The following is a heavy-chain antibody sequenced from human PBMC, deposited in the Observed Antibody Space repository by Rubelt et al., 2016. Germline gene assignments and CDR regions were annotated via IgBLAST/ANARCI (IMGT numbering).Heavy chain of an antibody. Sequence: EVQLVESGGGLVQPGGSLRLSCSASGFTFSSYAMHWVRQAPGKGLEYVSAISSNGGNSYYANGRFTVSREHSKNPLYLQMSSMRAEGTVVYYCVSLYYDFWSGKGNDGFDIWGQGTMVTVSS. V-gene: IGHV3-64D*06. CDR2: ISSNGGNS. D-gene: IGHD3-3*01. CDR3: VSLYYDFWSGKGNDGFDI. J-gene: IGHJ3*02. CDR1: GFTFSSYA.